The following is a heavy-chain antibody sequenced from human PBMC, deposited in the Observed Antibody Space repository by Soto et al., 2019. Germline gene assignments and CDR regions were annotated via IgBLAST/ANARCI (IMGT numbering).Heavy chain of an antibody. CDR2: MNQDGSEK. J-gene: IGHJ4*02. CDR3: XXXXXXXVQLLDY. CDR1: GFIFSSYW. D-gene: IGHD1-26*01. V-gene: IGHV3-7*02. Sequence: EVQLVESGGGLVQPGGSLRLSCAASGFIFSSYWMGWVRQAPGKGLEWVANMNQDGSEKYYIDSVKGRFTISRDNARXXXXXXXXXXXXXXXXXXXXXXXXXXXVQLLDYWGQGTLVTVSS.